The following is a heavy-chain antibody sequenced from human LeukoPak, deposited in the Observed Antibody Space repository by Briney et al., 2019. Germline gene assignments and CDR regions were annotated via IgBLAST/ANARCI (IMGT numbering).Heavy chain of an antibody. Sequence: GASVKVSCKASGYTFTSYYMHWVRQAPGQGLEWMGIINPSGGSTSYAQKFQGRVTMTRDTSTSTVYMELSSLGSDDTAVYYCARASEGNTDYSDSSGYYPLVYWGQGTLVTVSS. V-gene: IGHV1-46*01. J-gene: IGHJ4*02. CDR3: ARASEGNTDYSDSSGYYPLVY. CDR2: INPSGGST. CDR1: GYTFTSYY. D-gene: IGHD3-22*01.